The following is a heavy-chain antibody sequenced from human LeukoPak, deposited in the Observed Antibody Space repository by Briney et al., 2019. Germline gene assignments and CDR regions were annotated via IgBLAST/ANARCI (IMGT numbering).Heavy chain of an antibody. CDR1: GFTFSDYD. CDR2: IYSGGST. D-gene: IGHD7-27*01. Sequence: GGSLRLSCAASGFTFSDYDMNWVRQAPGKGLEWVSIIYSGGSTYYADSVKGRFTISRDNSKNTLYLQMNSLRAEDTAVYYCANKLTGTLFDYWGQGTLVTVSS. J-gene: IGHJ4*02. CDR3: ANKLTGTLFDY. V-gene: IGHV3-23*03.